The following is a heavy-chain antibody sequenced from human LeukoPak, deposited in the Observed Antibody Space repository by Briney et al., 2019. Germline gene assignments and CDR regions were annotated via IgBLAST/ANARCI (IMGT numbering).Heavy chain of an antibody. Sequence: PSETLSLTCTVSGGSISSGGYYWSWIRQHPGKGLEWIGYIYYSGSTYYNPSLKSRVTISVDTSKNQFSLKLSSVTAADTAVYYCASVINSSGWNDAFDIWGQGTMVTVSS. V-gene: IGHV4-31*03. D-gene: IGHD6-19*01. J-gene: IGHJ3*02. CDR1: GGSISSGGYY. CDR2: IYYSGST. CDR3: ASVINSSGWNDAFDI.